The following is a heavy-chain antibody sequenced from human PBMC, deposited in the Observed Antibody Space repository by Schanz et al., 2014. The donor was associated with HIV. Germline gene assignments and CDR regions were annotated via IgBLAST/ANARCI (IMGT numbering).Heavy chain of an antibody. CDR1: GFSFSNYG. V-gene: IGHV3-30*03. Sequence: QVQLVESGGDLVKPGGSLRLSCAASGFSFSNYGMHWVRQAPGKGLEWVALIPYDGNNDFYADSVKGRFTISRDNSKKTVFLQMNNLRAEDTAVYYCARDRLHPGNGMDVWGQGTTVTVSS. CDR2: IPYDGNND. J-gene: IGHJ6*02. D-gene: IGHD4-4*01. CDR3: ARDRLHPGNGMDV.